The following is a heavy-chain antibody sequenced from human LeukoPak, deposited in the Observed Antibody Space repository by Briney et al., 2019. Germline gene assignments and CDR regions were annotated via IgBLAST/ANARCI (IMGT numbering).Heavy chain of an antibody. CDR1: GGSISSSSYY. CDR2: IYYSGST. J-gene: IGHJ4*02. D-gene: IGHD6-13*01. V-gene: IGHV4-39*01. CDR3: ARHVWDSSSWYLDY. Sequence: PSETLSLTCTVSGGSISSSSYYWGWIRQPPGKGLEWIGSIYYSGSTYYNPSLKSRVTISVDTSKNQFSLKLSSVTAADTAIYYCARHVWDSSSWYLDYWGQGTLVTVSS.